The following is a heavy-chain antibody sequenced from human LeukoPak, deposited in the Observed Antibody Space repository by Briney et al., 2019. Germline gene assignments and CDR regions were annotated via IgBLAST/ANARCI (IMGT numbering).Heavy chain of an antibody. D-gene: IGHD2-2*01. V-gene: IGHV1-69*13. CDR1: GGTFSSYA. CDR3: VRLGSTSPGNWYKLFDQ. Sequence: SVKVSCKASGGTFSSYAISWVRQAPGQGLEWMGGIIPIFGTANYAQKFQGRVTITADESTSTAYMELSSLRSEDTAVYYCVRLGSTSPGNWYKLFDQWGQGTLVTVSS. CDR2: IIPIFGTA. J-gene: IGHJ4*02.